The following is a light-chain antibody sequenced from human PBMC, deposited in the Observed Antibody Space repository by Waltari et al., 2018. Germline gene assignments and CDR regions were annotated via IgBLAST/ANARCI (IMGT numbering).Light chain of an antibody. V-gene: IGKV3-11*01. CDR2: DTS. J-gene: IGKJ4*01. CDR1: QSVRNY. Sequence: LALSPGERATLSCRASQSVRNYLAWFQQKPGQVPRLLIYDTSNRGTGVPARFSGSGSGTDFTLTISSLESEDFAVYYCQQRSSWPLTFGGGTKVQIK. CDR3: QQRSSWPLT.